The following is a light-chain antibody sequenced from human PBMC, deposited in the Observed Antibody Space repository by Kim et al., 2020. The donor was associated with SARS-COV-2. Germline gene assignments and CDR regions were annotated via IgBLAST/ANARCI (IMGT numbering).Light chain of an antibody. CDR3: CSYAGSSTLV. CDR2: EVS. J-gene: IGLJ2*01. Sequence: GHSITLACTGTSSDVGTYNLVSWYQHHPGKAPKLMIYEVSKRPSGVSNRFSGSKSGNTASLTISGLQAEDEADYYCCSYAGSSTLVFGGGTQLTVL. CDR1: SSDVGTYNL. V-gene: IGLV2-23*02.